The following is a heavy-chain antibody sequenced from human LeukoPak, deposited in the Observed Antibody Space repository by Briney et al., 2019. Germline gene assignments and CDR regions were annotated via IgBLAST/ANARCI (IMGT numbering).Heavy chain of an antibody. CDR1: GFTFSSYW. Sequence: GGTLRLTCAASGFTFSSYWETWLRQAQGKGLEREANIQQDGSEKYYVDSVKGRFTISRDNAKNSLYLQMNSLRAEDTAVYYCARESRGAHDYWGQGTLVTVSS. V-gene: IGHV3-7*03. CDR2: IQQDGSEK. J-gene: IGHJ4*02. CDR3: ARESRGAHDY. D-gene: IGHD4/OR15-4a*01.